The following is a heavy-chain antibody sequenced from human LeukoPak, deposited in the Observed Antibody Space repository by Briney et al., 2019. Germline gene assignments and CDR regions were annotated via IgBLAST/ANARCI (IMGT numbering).Heavy chain of an antibody. J-gene: IGHJ4*02. D-gene: IGHD3-22*01. CDR1: GGSFSGYY. Sequence: SETLSLTCAVYGGSFSGYYWSWIRQPPGKGLEWIGEINHSGSTNYNPSLKSRVTISVDTSKNQFSLKLSSVTAADTAVYYCARETNSSGDYYYFDYWGQGTLVTVSS. CDR2: INHSGST. CDR3: ARETNSSGDYYYFDY. V-gene: IGHV4-34*01.